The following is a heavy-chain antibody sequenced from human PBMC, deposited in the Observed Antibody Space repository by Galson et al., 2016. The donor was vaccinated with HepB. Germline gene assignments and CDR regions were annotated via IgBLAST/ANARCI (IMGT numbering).Heavy chain of an antibody. V-gene: IGHV1-69*13. J-gene: IGHJ6*02. Sequence: SVKVSCKASGGTFNSYTFIWVRQAPGQGLEWMGGIIPIFGTTNYAQKFQGSVTITADESTSTAYMELISLRSDDTAVYYCTRVRRYYYSGMDVWGQGTTVTVSS. CDR1: GGTFNSYT. D-gene: IGHD3-16*01. CDR2: IIPIFGTT. CDR3: TRVRRYYYSGMDV.